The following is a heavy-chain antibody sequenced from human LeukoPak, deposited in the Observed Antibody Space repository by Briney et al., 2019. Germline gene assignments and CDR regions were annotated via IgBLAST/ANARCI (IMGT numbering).Heavy chain of an antibody. V-gene: IGHV3-30-3*01. D-gene: IGHD6-19*01. CDR1: GFTFSSYA. CDR3: ARDRYSSGWTLDY. Sequence: PGGSLRLSCAASGFTFSSYAMYWVRQAPGKGLEWVAVISYDGSNKYYADSVKGRFTISRDNSKNTLYLQMNSLRAEDTAVYYCARDRYSSGWTLDYWGQGTLVTVSS. J-gene: IGHJ4*02. CDR2: ISYDGSNK.